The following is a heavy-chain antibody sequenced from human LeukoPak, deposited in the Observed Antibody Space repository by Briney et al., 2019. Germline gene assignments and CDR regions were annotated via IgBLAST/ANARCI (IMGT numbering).Heavy chain of an antibody. CDR2: ISYDGSNK. V-gene: IGHV3-30*04. CDR1: GFTFSSYA. D-gene: IGHD2-15*01. J-gene: IGHJ5*02. Sequence: GGSLRLSCAASGFTFSSYAMHWVRQAPGKGLEWVAVISYDGSNKYYADSVKGRFTISSANSKNTLYLHMNMSGAETTAVYYCAREVVAATKSLWGDYVSVFDPWGQGTLVTVSS. CDR3: AREVVAATKSLWGDYVSVFDP.